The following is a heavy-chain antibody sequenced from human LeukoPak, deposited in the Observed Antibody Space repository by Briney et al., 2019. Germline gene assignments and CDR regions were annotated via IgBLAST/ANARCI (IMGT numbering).Heavy chain of an antibody. CDR1: GFTFSSYA. CDR3: AKDFSRDSSGYYYTPNFYY. V-gene: IGHV3-23*01. Sequence: GGSLRLSCAASGFTFSSYAMSWVRQAPGKGLEWVSAISGSGGSTYYADSVKGRFTISRDNSKNTLYLQMNSQRAEDTAVYYCAKDFSRDSSGYYYTPNFYYWGQGTLVTVSS. D-gene: IGHD3-22*01. J-gene: IGHJ4*02. CDR2: ISGSGGST.